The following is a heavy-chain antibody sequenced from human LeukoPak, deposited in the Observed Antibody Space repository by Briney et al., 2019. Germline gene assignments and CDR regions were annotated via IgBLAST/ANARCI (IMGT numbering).Heavy chain of an antibody. CDR2: ISDSGDRT. J-gene: IGHJ4*02. CDR3: ATDLTGPEDY. CDR1: GFAFSSLD. Sequence: GGSLRLSCAASGFAFSSLDMGWVRQAPGKGLEWVSAISDSGDRTYYADSVKGRFTISRDNAKNTLYLQMNSLRADDTAVYYCATDLTGPEDYWGQGTLVTVSS. V-gene: IGHV3-23*01.